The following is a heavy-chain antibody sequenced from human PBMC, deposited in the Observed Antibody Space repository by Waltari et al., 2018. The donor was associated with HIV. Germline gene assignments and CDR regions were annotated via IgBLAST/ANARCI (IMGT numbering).Heavy chain of an antibody. CDR2: IYYSGST. Sequence: QLQLQESGPGLVKPSATLSLTCTVSGGSISSSSYYCGWIRQPPGKGLEWMGSIYYSGSTYYHPSLKRRVTISVDTSKNQFSLKLSCVTAADTAVYYCAGAHEIVVVITPFDYWGQGTLVTVSS. CDR1: GGSISSSSYY. D-gene: IGHD3-22*01. J-gene: IGHJ4*02. CDR3: AGAHEIVVVITPFDY. V-gene: IGHV4-39*01.